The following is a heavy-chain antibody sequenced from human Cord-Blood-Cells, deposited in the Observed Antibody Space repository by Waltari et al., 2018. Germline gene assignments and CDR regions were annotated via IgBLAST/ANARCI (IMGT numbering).Heavy chain of an antibody. D-gene: IGHD4-17*01. J-gene: IGHJ4*02. CDR2: IKPNSGGT. CDR1: GYTFTGYY. CDR3: ARARADGDYYYFDY. Sequence: QVQLVQSGAEVQTPGASVKVSCKASGYTFTGYYMHWVRQAPGQGLEWMGGIKPNSGGTNYAQKFQGGGTMTRDTSSSRAYMELSRLRSDDTAVYYCARARADGDYYYFDYWGQGTLVTVSS. V-gene: IGHV1-2*02.